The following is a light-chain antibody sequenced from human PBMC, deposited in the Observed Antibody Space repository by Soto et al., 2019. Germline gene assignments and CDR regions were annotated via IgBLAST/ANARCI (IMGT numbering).Light chain of an antibody. Sequence: EIVLTQSPATLSLSPGERATLSCRTSQSVGSHVAWYQQKPGQAPRLLIYDASNRATGIPARFSGSGSGTDFTLTISSLEPEDFAVYYCQQRINWLAFGGGTKVEIK. CDR3: QQRINWLA. J-gene: IGKJ4*01. CDR1: QSVGSH. V-gene: IGKV3-11*01. CDR2: DAS.